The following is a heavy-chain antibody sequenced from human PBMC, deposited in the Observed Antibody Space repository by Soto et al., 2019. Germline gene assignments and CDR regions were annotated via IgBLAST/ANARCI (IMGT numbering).Heavy chain of an antibody. V-gene: IGHV4-39*01. CDR2: ISYSGNT. CDR1: GGSIGTNDHY. Sequence: QLQLQESGPGLVKPSETLSLTCTVSGGSIGTNDHYWGWIRRPPGKGLEWTASISYSGNTYYAPSLKSRFPISADTSKTQSSRKLSSVTAADPAIYSCARNLPYFPFDFWGQESRSPSPQ. CDR3: ARNLPYFPFDF. J-gene: IGHJ4*01. D-gene: IGHD2-8*01.